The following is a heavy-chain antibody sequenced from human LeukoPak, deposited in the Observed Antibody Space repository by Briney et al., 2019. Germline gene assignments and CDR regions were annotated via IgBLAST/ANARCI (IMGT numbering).Heavy chain of an antibody. CDR2: ISSSSSYI. V-gene: IGHV3-21*01. Sequence: PGGSLRLSCAASGFTFSSYSMNWVRHAPGKGLEWVSSISSSSSYIYYADSVKGRFTISRDNAKNSLYLQMNSLRAEDTAVYYCASPSSGIAVAGTPHAFDIWGQGTMVTVSS. CDR3: ASPSSGIAVAGTPHAFDI. J-gene: IGHJ3*02. CDR1: GFTFSSYS. D-gene: IGHD6-19*01.